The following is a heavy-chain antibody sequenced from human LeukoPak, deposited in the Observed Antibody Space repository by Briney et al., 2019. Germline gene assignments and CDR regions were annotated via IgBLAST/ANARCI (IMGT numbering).Heavy chain of an antibody. CDR1: GGTFSSYA. CDR3: AREGTGDFDY. D-gene: IGHD3-16*01. CDR2: MNPNSGNT. V-gene: IGHV1-8*03. Sequence: GSSVKVSCKASGGTFSSYAINWVRQATGQGLEWMGWMNPNSGNTGYAQKFQGRVTITRNTSISTVYMELSSLRSEDTAVYYCAREGTGDFDYWGQGTLVTVSS. J-gene: IGHJ4*02.